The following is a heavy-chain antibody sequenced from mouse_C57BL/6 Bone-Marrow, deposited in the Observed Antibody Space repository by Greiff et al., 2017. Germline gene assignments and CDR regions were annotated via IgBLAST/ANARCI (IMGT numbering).Heavy chain of an antibody. J-gene: IGHJ4*01. CDR3: ARYDYYGSSYAMDY. Sequence: QVQLQQSGAELVRPGTSVKVSCKASGYAFTNYLIEWVKQRPGQGLEWIGVINPGSGGTNYNEKFKGKATLTADKSSSTAYMQLSSLTSEDSAVYFCARYDYYGSSYAMDYWGQGTSVTVSS. CDR1: GYAFTNYL. CDR2: INPGSGGT. V-gene: IGHV1-54*01. D-gene: IGHD1-1*01.